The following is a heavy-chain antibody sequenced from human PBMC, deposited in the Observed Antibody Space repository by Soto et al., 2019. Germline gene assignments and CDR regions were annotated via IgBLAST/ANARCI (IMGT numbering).Heavy chain of an antibody. D-gene: IGHD6-13*01. CDR1: GXTFSDYY. Sequence: GSLRLSCAASGXTFSDYYMSWIRQAPGKGLEWVSYISSSGSTIYYADSVKGRFTISRDNAKNSLYLQMNSMRADDTAVYYCARDLRKQQPPGAFDIWGQGTMGTVSS. CDR2: ISSSGSTI. CDR3: ARDLRKQQPPGAFDI. J-gene: IGHJ3*02. V-gene: IGHV3-11*01.